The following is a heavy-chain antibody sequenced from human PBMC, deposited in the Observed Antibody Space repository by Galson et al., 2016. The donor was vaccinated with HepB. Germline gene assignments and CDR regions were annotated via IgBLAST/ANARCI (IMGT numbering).Heavy chain of an antibody. CDR3: TRSDWFDA. CDR1: GFTLSSRW. J-gene: IGHJ5*02. CDR2: SKYDGSTT. V-gene: IGHV3-74*03. Sequence: SLRLSCAASGFTLSSRWMHWVRQAPGKGLEWVSRSKYDGSTTQYADSVKGRFTISRDNAKNTLYLQLTSLRAEDTALYYCTRSDWFDARGQGTLVTVSS.